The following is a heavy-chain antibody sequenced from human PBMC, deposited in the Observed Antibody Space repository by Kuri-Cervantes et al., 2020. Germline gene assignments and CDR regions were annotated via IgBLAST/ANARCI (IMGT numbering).Heavy chain of an antibody. V-gene: IGHV4-59*12. CDR2: SYYSGSA. D-gene: IGHD6-13*01. CDR3: ARDSVAAACLDY. Sequence: ESLKISCTVPGVSISSYYWIWIRHPLGKGLEWRGYSYYSGSANYTPSLKSRVTISVDTSKNQFSLKVSSVTAAATAVYYCARDSVAAACLDYWGQGTLVTVSS. J-gene: IGHJ4*02. CDR1: GVSISSYY.